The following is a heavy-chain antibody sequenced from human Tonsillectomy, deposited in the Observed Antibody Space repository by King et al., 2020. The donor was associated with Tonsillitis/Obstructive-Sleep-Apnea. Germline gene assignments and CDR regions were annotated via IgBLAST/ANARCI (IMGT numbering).Heavy chain of an antibody. CDR1: GGSISRYS. V-gene: IGHV4-59*01. D-gene: IGHD2-8*01. CDR3: ARDMVLEAGGDAFEI. CDR2: IYYSGST. Sequence: VQLQESGPGLVKPSETLSLTCTVSGGSISRYSWSWIRQPPGKGLEWIGYIYYSGSTNYNPSLKSRVTISVDTSKNQFSLKLSSGTAADTAVYYCARDMVLEAGGDAFEIWGQGTEVTVSS. J-gene: IGHJ3*02.